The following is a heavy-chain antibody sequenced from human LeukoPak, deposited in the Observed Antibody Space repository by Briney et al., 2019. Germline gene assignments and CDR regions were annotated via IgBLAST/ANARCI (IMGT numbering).Heavy chain of an antibody. CDR2: IYYSGST. CDR1: GGSISSGGYY. Sequence: SETLSLTCTVSGGSISSGGYYWSWIRQHPGKGLEWIGYIYYSGSTYYNPSLKSRVTISVDTSKNQFSLKLSSVTAADTAVYYCAGFPFTIFGQRMAIRDHWGQGTLVTVSS. CDR3: AGFPFTIFGQRMAIRDH. D-gene: IGHD3-3*01. J-gene: IGHJ4*02. V-gene: IGHV4-31*03.